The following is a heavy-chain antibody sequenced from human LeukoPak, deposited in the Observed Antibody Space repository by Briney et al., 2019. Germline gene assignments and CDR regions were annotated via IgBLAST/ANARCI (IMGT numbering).Heavy chain of an antibody. Sequence: SVKVSYKASGGTFSSYAISWVRQAPGQGLEWMGGIIPIFGTANYAQKFQGRVTITADESTSTAYMELSSLRSEDTAVYYCAGGRGYSYGPKEPWGQGTLVTVSS. V-gene: IGHV1-69*01. CDR3: AGGRGYSYGPKEP. J-gene: IGHJ5*02. D-gene: IGHD5-18*01. CDR2: IIPIFGTA. CDR1: GGTFSSYA.